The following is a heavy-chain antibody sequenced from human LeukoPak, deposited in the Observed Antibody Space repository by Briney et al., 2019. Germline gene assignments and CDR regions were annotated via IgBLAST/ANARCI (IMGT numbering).Heavy chain of an antibody. CDR1: GYTLTSYD. CDR3: ARGGVRWYGYDAFDI. Sequence: GASVKVSCKASGYTLTSYDINWVRQATGQGLEWMGWMNPNSGNTGYAQKFQGRVTITRNTSISTAYMELSSLRSEDTAVYYCARGGVRWYGYDAFDIWGQGTMVTVSS. V-gene: IGHV1-8*03. D-gene: IGHD4-23*01. CDR2: MNPNSGNT. J-gene: IGHJ3*02.